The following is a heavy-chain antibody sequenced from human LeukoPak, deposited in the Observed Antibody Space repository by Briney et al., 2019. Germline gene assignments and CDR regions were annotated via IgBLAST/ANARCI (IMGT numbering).Heavy chain of an antibody. CDR1: GYTFTSYG. D-gene: IGHD3-3*01. Sequence: ASVKVSCKASGYTFTSYGISWVRQAPGQGLEWMAWISAYNGNTNYAQKLQGRVTMTTDTSTSTAYMELRSLRSDDTAVYYCARDIRVLRFLEWPAGYYYYGMDVWGQGTTVTVSS. J-gene: IGHJ6*02. CDR2: ISAYNGNT. V-gene: IGHV1-18*01. CDR3: ARDIRVLRFLEWPAGYYYYGMDV.